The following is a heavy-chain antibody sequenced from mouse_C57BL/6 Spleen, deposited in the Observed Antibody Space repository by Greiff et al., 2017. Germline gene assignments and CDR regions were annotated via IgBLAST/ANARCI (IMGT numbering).Heavy chain of an antibody. CDR1: GFTFSSYA. Sequence: EVHLVESGGGLVKPGGSLKLSCAASGFTFSSYAMSWVRQTPEKRLEWVATISDGGSYTYYPDNVKGRFTISRDNAKNNLYLQMSHLKSEDTAMYYCARGEGLWYFDVWGTGTTVTVSS. CDR3: ARGEGLWYFDV. V-gene: IGHV5-4*01. CDR2: ISDGGSYT. J-gene: IGHJ1*03.